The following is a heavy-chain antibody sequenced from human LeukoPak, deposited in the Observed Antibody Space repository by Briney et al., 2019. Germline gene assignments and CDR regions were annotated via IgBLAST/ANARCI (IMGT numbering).Heavy chain of an antibody. CDR3: AKWGDFWTGLNNWYFDL. CDR2: ISGSGRDT. Sequence: GGSLRLSCAASGLSFPRYAMSWVRQAPGRGLQWVAGISGSGRDTFYSDSVKGRFTISRDNSKNTHYLQMNSLRAEDTAVYYCAKWGDFWTGLNNWYFDLWGRGTLVTVSS. CDR1: GLSFPRYA. D-gene: IGHD3/OR15-3a*01. V-gene: IGHV3-23*01. J-gene: IGHJ2*01.